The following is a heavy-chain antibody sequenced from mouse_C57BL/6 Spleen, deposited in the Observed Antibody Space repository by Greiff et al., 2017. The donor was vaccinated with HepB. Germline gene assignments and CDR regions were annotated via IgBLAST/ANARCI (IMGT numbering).Heavy chain of an antibody. Sequence: VQGVESGPELVKPGASVKISCKASGYAFSSSWMNWVKQRPGKGLEWIGRIYPGDGDTNYNGKFKGKATLTADKSSSTAYMQLSSLTSEDSAVYFCARGGTRRYFDVWGTGTTVTVSS. CDR3: ARGGTRRYFDV. D-gene: IGHD3-1*01. CDR1: GYAFSSSW. CDR2: IYPGDGDT. J-gene: IGHJ1*03. V-gene: IGHV1-82*01.